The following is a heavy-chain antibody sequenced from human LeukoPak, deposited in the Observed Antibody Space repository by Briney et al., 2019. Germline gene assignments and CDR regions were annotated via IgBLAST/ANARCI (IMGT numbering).Heavy chain of an antibody. CDR3: AKRSAAGTVGYFDY. CDR2: ISWNSGTI. V-gene: IGHV3-9*03. D-gene: IGHD6-13*01. J-gene: IGHJ4*02. CDR1: GFTFDDYA. Sequence: GGSLRLSCAASGFTFDDYAMHWVRQAPGKGLEWVSGISWNSGTIYYADSVKGRFTISRDDAKNSLYLQMNSLRPEDMALYYCAKRSAAGTVGYFDYWGQGTLVTVSS.